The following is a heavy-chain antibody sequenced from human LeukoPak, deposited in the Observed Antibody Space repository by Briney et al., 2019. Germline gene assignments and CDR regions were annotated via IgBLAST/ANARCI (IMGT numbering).Heavy chain of an antibody. J-gene: IGHJ4*02. CDR1: GFTVSSNY. D-gene: IGHD3-10*01. CDR2: ISSSSSYI. Sequence: GGSLRLSCAASGFTVSSNYMSWVRQAPGKGLEWVSSISSSSSYIYYADSVKGRFTISRDNAKNSLYLQMNSLRAEDTAVYYCARVRGVGGYWGQGTLVTVSS. V-gene: IGHV3-21*01. CDR3: ARVRGVGGY.